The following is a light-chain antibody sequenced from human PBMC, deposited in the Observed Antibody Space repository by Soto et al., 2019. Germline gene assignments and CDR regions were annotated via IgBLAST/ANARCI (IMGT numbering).Light chain of an antibody. J-gene: IGKJ5*01. V-gene: IGKV3-15*01. CDR2: GAS. CDR3: QQYNNWPPT. Sequence: EIVMTQSPATLSVSPGERATLSCRASQSVSSNLAWYQQKPGQAPRLLIYGASTRATGISARFSGSRSGTEFTLTISSLPSEDFAVYYCQQYNNWPPTLGQGTRLEIK. CDR1: QSVSSN.